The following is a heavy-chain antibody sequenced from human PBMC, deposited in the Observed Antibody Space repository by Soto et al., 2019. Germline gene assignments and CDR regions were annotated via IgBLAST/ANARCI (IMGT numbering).Heavy chain of an antibody. CDR3: ARGYHYYDSSGYDKWDAFDI. CDR1: GFTFSSYS. J-gene: IGHJ3*02. V-gene: IGHV3-21*01. D-gene: IGHD3-22*01. CDR2: ISSSSSYI. Sequence: PGGSLRLSCATSGFTFSSYSMNWVRQAPGKGLEWVSSISSSSSYIYYADSVKGRFTISRDNAKNSLYLQMNSLRAEDTAVYYCARGYHYYDSSGYDKWDAFDIWGQGTMVNVS.